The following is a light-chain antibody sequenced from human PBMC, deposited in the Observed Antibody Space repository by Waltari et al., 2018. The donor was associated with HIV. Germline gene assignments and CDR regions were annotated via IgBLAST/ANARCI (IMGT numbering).Light chain of an antibody. J-gene: IGKJ4*01. V-gene: IGKV3-20*01. CDR3: QQYAGSPPLT. CDR1: QSVSSSY. CDR2: GAS. Sequence: EIVLTQSPGTLSLSPGERATLSCRASQSVSSSYLAWYQQKPGQAPRLLIYGASSRATGSPDRFSGSGSGTDFTLTISRLEPEDFAVYYCQQYAGSPPLTFGGGTKVESK.